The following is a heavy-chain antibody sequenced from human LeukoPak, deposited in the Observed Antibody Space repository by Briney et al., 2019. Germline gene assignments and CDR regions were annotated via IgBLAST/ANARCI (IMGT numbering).Heavy chain of an antibody. CDR3: AKDSSVTDYYYYYMDV. CDR1: GFTFRSYA. D-gene: IGHD3-22*01. V-gene: IGHV3-48*01. J-gene: IGHJ6*03. Sequence: GGSLRLPCAVSGFTFRSYAMNWVRQAPGKGLEWVSYISSSSSTIYYADSVKGRFTISRDNAKNSLYLQMNSLRAEDTAVYYCAKDSSVTDYYYYYMDVWGKGTTVTVSS. CDR2: ISSSSSTI.